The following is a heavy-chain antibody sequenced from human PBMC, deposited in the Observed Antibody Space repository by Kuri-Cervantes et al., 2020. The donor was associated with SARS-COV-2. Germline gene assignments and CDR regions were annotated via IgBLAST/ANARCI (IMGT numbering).Heavy chain of an antibody. CDR1: GYTFTSYG. CDR3: ARDKDWGYGFDI. J-gene: IGHJ3*02. Sequence: ASVKVSCKASGYTFTSYGISWVRQAPGQGLEWMGRISTYNGNTNYAQKLQGRVTMTTDTSTSTAYMEMRSLRLDDTAVYYCARDKDWGYGFDIWGQGTMDTVSS. D-gene: IGHD7-27*01. V-gene: IGHV1-18*01. CDR2: ISTYNGNT.